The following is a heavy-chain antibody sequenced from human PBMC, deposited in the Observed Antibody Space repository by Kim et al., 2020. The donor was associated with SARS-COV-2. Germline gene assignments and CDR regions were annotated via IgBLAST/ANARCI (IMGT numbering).Heavy chain of an antibody. Sequence: YYADSVKGRFTISRDNSKNTLYLQMNSLRAEDTAVYYCARDSKGSWGFDYWGQGTLVTVSS. V-gene: IGHV3-23*01. D-gene: IGHD3-16*01. CDR3: ARDSKGSWGFDY. J-gene: IGHJ4*02.